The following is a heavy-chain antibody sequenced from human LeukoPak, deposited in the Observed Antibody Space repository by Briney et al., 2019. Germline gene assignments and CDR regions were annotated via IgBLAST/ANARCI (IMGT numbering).Heavy chain of an antibody. D-gene: IGHD3-10*01. V-gene: IGHV3-23*01. CDR3: TRDPSGSGPDFDF. J-gene: IGHJ4*02. CDR2: LSGDGGYK. Sequence: GGSLRLSCAASGFTFSTYAMSWVRQAPGKGLEWVSGLSGDGGYKYYADSAKGRFTISRDNSKNTLHLQMSSLRAEDTAIYYCTRDPSGSGPDFDFWGQGTLVIVSS. CDR1: GFTFSTYA.